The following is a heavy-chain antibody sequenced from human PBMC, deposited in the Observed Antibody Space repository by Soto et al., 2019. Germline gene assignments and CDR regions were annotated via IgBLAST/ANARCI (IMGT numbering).Heavy chain of an antibody. Sequence: PSETLSLTCTVSGGSISSGDYYWSWIRQHPGKGLEWIGYIYYSGSTYYNPSLKSRLTISIDTSKNQFSLELSSVTAADTAVYYCAREKHCSSTRCSWFDPWGQGTLVTAPQ. V-gene: IGHV4-31*03. CDR2: IYYSGST. J-gene: IGHJ5*02. CDR3: AREKHCSSTRCSWFDP. D-gene: IGHD2-2*01. CDR1: GGSISSGDYY.